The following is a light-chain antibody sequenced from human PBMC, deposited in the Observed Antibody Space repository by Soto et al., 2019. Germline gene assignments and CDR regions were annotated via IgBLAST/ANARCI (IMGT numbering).Light chain of an antibody. V-gene: IGKV3-11*01. CDR2: DAS. CDR1: QSVSSY. Sequence: EIVLTQSPATLSLSPGERATLSCRASQSVSSYLAWYQQKPGQAPRLLMYDASNRATGIPARFSGSGSVTDFTLTISRLEPEDFAVYYCQQRSNWLTFGGGTKVEIK. CDR3: QQRSNWLT. J-gene: IGKJ4*01.